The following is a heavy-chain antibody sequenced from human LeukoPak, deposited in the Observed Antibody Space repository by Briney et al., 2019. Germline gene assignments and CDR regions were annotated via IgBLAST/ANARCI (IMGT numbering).Heavy chain of an antibody. CDR3: AREYDSRARFDS. CDR1: GSTFTRHT. Sequence: PGGSLRVSCAGSGSTFTRHTVIWVRQAPGKGLEWISYISSGSDTIYYADSVKGRFTVSRDKAKTSLYLQMNSLRVEDTAVYCCAREYDSRARFDSWGQGALVTVSS. D-gene: IGHD6-13*01. J-gene: IGHJ4*02. V-gene: IGHV3-48*01. CDR2: ISSGSDTI.